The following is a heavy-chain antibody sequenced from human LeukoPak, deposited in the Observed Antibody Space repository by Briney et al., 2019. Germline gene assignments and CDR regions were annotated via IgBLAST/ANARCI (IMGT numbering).Heavy chain of an antibody. V-gene: IGHV4-4*07. Sequence: SETLSLTCSVSGGSISGHYWSWVRQPAGQGREEMGRTNSTGSTHSHPSLESRVTMSVDTSKNQFSLRLSSVTAADTAVYYCARGTTEYIYYFEHWGQGTLVTVSS. CDR1: GGSISGHY. CDR2: TNSTGST. J-gene: IGHJ4*02. CDR3: ARGTTEYIYYFEH. D-gene: IGHD4-17*01.